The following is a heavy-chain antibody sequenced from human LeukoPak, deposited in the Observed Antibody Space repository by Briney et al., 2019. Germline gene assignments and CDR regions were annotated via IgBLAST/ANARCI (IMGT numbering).Heavy chain of an antibody. CDR1: GYTFTSYD. CDR2: MNPNSGNT. J-gene: IGHJ4*02. Sequence: ASVKVSCKASGYTFTSYDINWVRQATGQGLEWMGWMNPNSGNTGYAQKLQGRVTMTTDTSTSTAYMELRSLRSDDTAVYYCAREVGGQQLFLDYWGQGTLVTVSS. D-gene: IGHD3-10*01. CDR3: AREVGGQQLFLDY. V-gene: IGHV1-8*02.